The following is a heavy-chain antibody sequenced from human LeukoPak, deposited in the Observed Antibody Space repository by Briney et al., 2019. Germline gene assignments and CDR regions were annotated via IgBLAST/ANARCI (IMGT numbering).Heavy chain of an antibody. Sequence: SVKVSCKASGGTFSSYAISWVRQAPGQGLEWMGRIIPIFGTANYAQKLQGRVTIATDESTSTAYMELSSLRSEDTAVYYCARVGDDYGGFDIWGQGTMVTVSS. V-gene: IGHV1-69*05. CDR2: IIPIFGTA. D-gene: IGHD4-23*01. CDR3: ARVGDDYGGFDI. CDR1: GGTFSSYA. J-gene: IGHJ3*02.